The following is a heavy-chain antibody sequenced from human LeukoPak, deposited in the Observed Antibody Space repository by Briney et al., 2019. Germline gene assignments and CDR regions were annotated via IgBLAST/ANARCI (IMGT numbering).Heavy chain of an antibody. V-gene: IGHV3-30*02. CDR2: IRYDGSNK. CDR1: GFTFSSYG. Sequence: GGSLGLSCAASGFTFSSYGMHWVRQAPGKGLEWVAFIRYDGSNKYYADSVKGRFTISRDNSKNTLYLQMNSLRAEDTAVYYCAISTVRTFDYWGQGTLVTVSS. D-gene: IGHD3-10*01. CDR3: AISTVRTFDY. J-gene: IGHJ4*02.